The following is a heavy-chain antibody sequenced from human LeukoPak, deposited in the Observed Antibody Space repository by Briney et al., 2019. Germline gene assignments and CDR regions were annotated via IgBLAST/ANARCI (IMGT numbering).Heavy chain of an antibody. CDR1: GYTFTGYY. V-gene: IGHV1-2*02. CDR2: INPQSGDT. D-gene: IGHD7-27*01. Sequence: ASVKVSCKASGYTFTGYYMQWVRQAPGQGLEWMGWINPQSGDTNYAQKFQGRVTMTWDTSISSVYMELSSLRFDDTAVYYCARGGKSELGTCDHWGQGTLVTVSS. CDR3: ARGGKSELGTCDH. J-gene: IGHJ4*02.